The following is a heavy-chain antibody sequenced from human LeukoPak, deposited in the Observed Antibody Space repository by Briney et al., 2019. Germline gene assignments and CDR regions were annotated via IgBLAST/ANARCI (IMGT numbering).Heavy chain of an antibody. CDR3: AELGITMIGGV. Sequence: GGSLRLSCAASGFTFDDYAMHWVRQAPGKGLEWVSGLSWNSGSKGYADSVRGRFTISRDNAKNSLYLQMNSLRAEDTAVYYCAELGITMIGGVWGKGTTVTISS. CDR2: LSWNSGSK. V-gene: IGHV3-9*01. CDR1: GFTFDDYA. D-gene: IGHD3-10*02. J-gene: IGHJ6*04.